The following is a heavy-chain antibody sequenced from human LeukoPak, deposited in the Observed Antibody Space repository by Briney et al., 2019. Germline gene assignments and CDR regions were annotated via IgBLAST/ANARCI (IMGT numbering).Heavy chain of an antibody. CDR3: AKESYYYDSSGYPRPDAFDI. CDR1: GFTFSSYA. Sequence: GGSLRLSCAASGFTFSSYAMSWVRQAPGKGLEWVSAISGSGGSTYYADSVKGRFTISRDNSKNTLYLQMNGLRAEDTAVYYCAKESYYYDSSGYPRPDAFDIWGQGTMVTVSS. D-gene: IGHD3-22*01. CDR2: ISGSGGST. J-gene: IGHJ3*02. V-gene: IGHV3-23*01.